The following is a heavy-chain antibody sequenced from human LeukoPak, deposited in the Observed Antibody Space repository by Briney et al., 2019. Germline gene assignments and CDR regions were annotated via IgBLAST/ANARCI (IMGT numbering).Heavy chain of an antibody. Sequence: ASVKVSCTSSGYTFTSYGISWVRQAPGQGLEWMGWISANNGNTNYAQKLQGRVTMTTDTSTSTAYMELRSLRSDDTAVYYCARVVVSGSYYLDYWGQGTLVTVSS. D-gene: IGHD1-26*01. CDR3: ARVVVSGSYYLDY. V-gene: IGHV1-18*01. CDR1: GYTFTSYG. CDR2: ISANNGNT. J-gene: IGHJ4*02.